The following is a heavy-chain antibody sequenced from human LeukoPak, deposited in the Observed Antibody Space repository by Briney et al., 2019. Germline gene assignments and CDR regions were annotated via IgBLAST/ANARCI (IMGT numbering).Heavy chain of an antibody. CDR1: GGSISSYY. D-gene: IGHD4-23*01. CDR2: IYYSGST. J-gene: IGHJ6*02. Sequence: SETLSLTCTVSGGSISSYYWSWIRQPPGKGLEWIGYIYYSGSTSYNPSLKSRVTISVDTSKNQFSLKLSSVTAADTAVYYCARLPREVTPRYYYGMDVWGQGTTVTVSS. V-gene: IGHV4-59*01. CDR3: ARLPREVTPRYYYGMDV.